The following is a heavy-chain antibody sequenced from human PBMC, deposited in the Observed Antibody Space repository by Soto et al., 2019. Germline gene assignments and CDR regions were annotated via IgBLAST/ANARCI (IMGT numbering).Heavy chain of an antibody. CDR3: ARLSSSSVIWFDP. J-gene: IGHJ5*02. CDR2: IDPSDSYT. Sequence: GESLKISCKGSGYSFTSCWISWVRHIPGKGLEWMGRIDPSDSYTNYSPSFQGHVTISADKSISTAYLQWSSPKASDTAMYYCARLSSSSVIWFDPWGQGTLVTVSS. D-gene: IGHD6-6*01. CDR1: GYSFTSCW. V-gene: IGHV5-10-1*01.